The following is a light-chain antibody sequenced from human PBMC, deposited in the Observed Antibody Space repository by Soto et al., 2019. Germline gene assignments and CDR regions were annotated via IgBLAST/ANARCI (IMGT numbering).Light chain of an antibody. CDR1: SSDGGGYNY. V-gene: IGLV2-14*01. CDR2: EVS. CDR3: SSYTSSSTSV. Sequence: SALTQPAAVSGSPGQSITIACTGTSSDGGGYNYVSWYQQHPGKAPILMISEVSNRPSGVSNRFSGSKSGNTASLTISGLQAEDEADYYCSSYTSSSTSVFGTGPKVTVL. J-gene: IGLJ1*01.